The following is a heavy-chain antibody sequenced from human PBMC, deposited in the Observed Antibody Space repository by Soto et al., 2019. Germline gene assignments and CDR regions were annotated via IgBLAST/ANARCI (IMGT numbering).Heavy chain of an antibody. CDR1: GFTFSSYA. V-gene: IGHV3-23*01. D-gene: IGHD2-15*01. CDR3: AKDQRILRLRRDV. Sequence: GGSLRLSCAASGFTFSSYAMSWVRQAPGKGLEWVSAISGSGGSTYYADSVKGRFTISRDNSKNTLYLQMNSLRAEDTAVYYWAKDQRILRLRRDVWGQGTTVTVSS. CDR2: ISGSGGST. J-gene: IGHJ6*02.